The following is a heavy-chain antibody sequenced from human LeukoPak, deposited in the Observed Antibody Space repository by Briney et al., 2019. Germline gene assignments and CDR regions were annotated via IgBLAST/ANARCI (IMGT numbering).Heavy chain of an antibody. CDR1: GGTFSSYA. Sequence: ASVKVSCKASGGTFSSYAISWVRQAPGQGLEWMGGIIPIFGTANYAQKFQGRVTITADKSTSTAYMELSSLRSDDTAVYYCARDSYYYDSSGYYYGPGAFDIWSQGTMVTVSS. J-gene: IGHJ3*02. D-gene: IGHD3-22*01. CDR2: IIPIFGTA. V-gene: IGHV1-69*06. CDR3: ARDSYYYDSSGYYYGPGAFDI.